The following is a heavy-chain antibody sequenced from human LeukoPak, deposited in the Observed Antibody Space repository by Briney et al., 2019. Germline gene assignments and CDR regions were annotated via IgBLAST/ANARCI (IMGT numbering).Heavy chain of an antibody. CDR3: ARDPPAVTANTYG. Sequence: PGGSLRLSCAASGFTVSNNYMNWVRQAPGKGLEWVSLIYSGGTTYYADSVKGRFTISRGGSKNTLYLQMNSLRVEDTAVYYCARDPPAVTANTYGWGQGTLVTVSS. CDR2: IYSGGTT. CDR1: GFTVSNNY. J-gene: IGHJ4*02. V-gene: IGHV3-66*01. D-gene: IGHD5-18*01.